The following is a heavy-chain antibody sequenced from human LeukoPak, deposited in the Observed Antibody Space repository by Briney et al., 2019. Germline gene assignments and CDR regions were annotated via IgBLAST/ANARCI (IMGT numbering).Heavy chain of an antibody. V-gene: IGHV4-34*01. Sequence: SETLSLTCAVYGGSFSGYYWSWIRQPPGKGLEWFGEINHSGSTNYNPSLKSRVTISADTSKNQFSVKLSSVTAADTAVYYCARLRVEMAAYAFDIWGQETKVTVSS. J-gene: IGHJ3*02. D-gene: IGHD5-24*01. CDR3: ARLRVEMAAYAFDI. CDR2: INHSGST. CDR1: GGSFSGYY.